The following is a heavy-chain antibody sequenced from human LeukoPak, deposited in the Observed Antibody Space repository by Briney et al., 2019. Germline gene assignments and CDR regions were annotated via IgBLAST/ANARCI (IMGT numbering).Heavy chain of an antibody. D-gene: IGHD1-26*01. CDR2: IHHSTETT. Sequence: QPGGSLRLSCAVSGFTLSSYAMSWVRQAPGKGLEWVSSIHHSTETTYYTDSVKGRFTISRDSSRRTLYLQLTSLRAEDTAIYYCVRFSNSGSYLDSWGQGALVTVSS. J-gene: IGHJ4*02. CDR3: VRFSNSGSYLDS. CDR1: GFTLSSYA. V-gene: IGHV3-23*01.